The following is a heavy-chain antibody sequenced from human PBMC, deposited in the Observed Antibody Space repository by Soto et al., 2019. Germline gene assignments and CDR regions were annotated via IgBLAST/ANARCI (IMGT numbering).Heavy chain of an antibody. CDR1: GFTFSSYA. J-gene: IGHJ1*01. Sequence: QVQLVESGGGVVQPGRSLRLSCAASGFTFSSYAMHWVRQAPGKGLEWVAVISYDGSNKYYADSVKGRFTISRDNSKNTLYRQMTSLRAEDTAVYYCARAPFEGGDGYYYDSSGYYHNAEYFQHWGQGTLVTVSS. CDR2: ISYDGSNK. V-gene: IGHV3-30-3*01. CDR3: ARAPFEGGDGYYYDSSGYYHNAEYFQH. D-gene: IGHD3-22*01.